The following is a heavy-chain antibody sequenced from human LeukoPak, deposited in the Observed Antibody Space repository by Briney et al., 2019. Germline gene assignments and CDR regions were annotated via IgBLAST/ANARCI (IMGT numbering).Heavy chain of an antibody. CDR1: GGTFSSYA. J-gene: IGHJ4*02. CDR2: MSPNSGDT. Sequence: GASVKVSCKASGGTFSSYAISWVRHATGQGLEWMGWMSPNSGDTGYAQKFQGRVTMTRDTSISTAFMELTSLKSEDTAVYYCVRGPPNWGFDFWGQGALVTVSS. D-gene: IGHD7-27*01. CDR3: VRGPPNWGFDF. V-gene: IGHV1-8*02.